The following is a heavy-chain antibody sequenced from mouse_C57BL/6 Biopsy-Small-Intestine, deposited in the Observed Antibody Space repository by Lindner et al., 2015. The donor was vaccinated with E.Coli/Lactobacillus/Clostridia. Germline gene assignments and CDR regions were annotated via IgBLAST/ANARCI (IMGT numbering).Heavy chain of an antibody. Sequence: EVQLQESGGGLVQPKGSLKLSCAASGFSFNTCAMNWVRQAPGKGLEWVARIRSKSNNYATYYADSVKDRFTISRDDSESMLYLQMNNLKTEDTAMYYCVRLPGQFAYWGQGTLVTVSA. CDR2: IRSKSNNYAT. J-gene: IGHJ3*01. V-gene: IGHV10-1*01. CDR3: VRLPGQFAY. CDR1: GFSFNTCA.